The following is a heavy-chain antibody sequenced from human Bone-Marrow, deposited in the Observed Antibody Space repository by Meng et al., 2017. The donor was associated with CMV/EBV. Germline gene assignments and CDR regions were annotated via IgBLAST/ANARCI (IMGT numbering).Heavy chain of an antibody. D-gene: IGHD3-3*01. CDR2: ISYDGSNK. CDR1: GSTFSSYA. Sequence: GGSLRLSCAASGSTFSSYAMHWVRQAPGKGLEWVAVISYDGSNKYYADSVKGRFAISRDNSKNTLYLQMNSLRAEDTAVYYCARDITPYYYYYGMDVWGQGTTVTVSS. J-gene: IGHJ6*02. CDR3: ARDITPYYYYYGMDV. V-gene: IGHV3-30*09.